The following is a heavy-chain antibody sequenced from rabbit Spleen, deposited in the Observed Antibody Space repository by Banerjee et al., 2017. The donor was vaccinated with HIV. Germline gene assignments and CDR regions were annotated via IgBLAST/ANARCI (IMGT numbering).Heavy chain of an antibody. CDR3: ARFYAGYGDFGYAAM. D-gene: IGHD7-1*01. CDR1: GFSFSSGYY. V-gene: IGHV1S40*01. CDR2: IAAGSAGTT. J-gene: IGHJ4*01. Sequence: QSLEESGGDLVKPGTSLTLTCTASGFSFSSGYYMCWVRQAPGKGLEWIACIAAGSAGTTYYANWAKGRFTISKTSSTTVTLQMTSLTAADTATYFCARFYAGYGDFGYAAMWGPGTLVTVS.